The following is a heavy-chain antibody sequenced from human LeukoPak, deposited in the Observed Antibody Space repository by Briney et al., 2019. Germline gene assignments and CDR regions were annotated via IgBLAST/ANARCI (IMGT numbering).Heavy chain of an antibody. Sequence: ASVKVSCKASGYTFTSYDINWVRQATGQGLEWMGWMNPNSGNTGYAQKFQGRVTMTRNTSISTAYMELSSLRSEDTAVYYCARGIKGSGWYYFDYWGHGTLVTVSS. CDR3: ARGIKGSGWYYFDY. J-gene: IGHJ4*01. CDR1: GYTFTSYD. D-gene: IGHD6-19*01. V-gene: IGHV1-8*01. CDR2: MNPNSGNT.